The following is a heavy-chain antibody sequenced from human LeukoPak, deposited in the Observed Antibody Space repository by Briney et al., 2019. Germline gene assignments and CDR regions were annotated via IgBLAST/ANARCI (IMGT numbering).Heavy chain of an antibody. CDR2: IYNRGRT. D-gene: IGHD2-2*01. CDR3: ATSRFSTPTDY. CDR1: GGSISSCY. J-gene: IGHJ4*02. V-gene: IGHV4-59*01. Sequence: SETLSLTCTVSGGSISSCYSSWIRQPPGKGLEWIGYIYNRGRTSYSPSLRSRVTISMDTAKNQFSLSLTSVTAADTAVYYCATSRFSTPTDYWGQGTLVTVSS.